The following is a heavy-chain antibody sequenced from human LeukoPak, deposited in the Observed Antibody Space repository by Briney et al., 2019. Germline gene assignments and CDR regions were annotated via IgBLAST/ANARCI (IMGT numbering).Heavy chain of an antibody. J-gene: IGHJ4*02. CDR3: ARFLGSPHASSVY. D-gene: IGHD1-26*01. V-gene: IGHV1-2*02. CDR1: GYTFTGYY. Sequence: GASVKVSYKASGYTFTGYYMHWVRQAPGQGLEWMGWINPNSGGTNYAQKFQGRVTMTRDTSISTAYMELSRLRSDDTAVYYCARFLGSPHASSVYWGQGTLVSVSS. CDR2: INPNSGGT.